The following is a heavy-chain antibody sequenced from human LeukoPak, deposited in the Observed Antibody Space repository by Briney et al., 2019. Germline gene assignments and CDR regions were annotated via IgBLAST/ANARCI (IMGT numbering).Heavy chain of an antibody. CDR1: GFTFSSYA. CDR2: ISYDGSNK. D-gene: IGHD3-10*01. J-gene: IGHJ3*02. V-gene: IGHV3-30*04. Sequence: SGRSLRLSCAASGFTFSSYAMHWVRQAPGKGREWVAVISYDGSNKYYADSVKGRFTISRDNSKNTLYLQMNSLRAEDTAVYYCARPRGYYGSGRSSRGWVAWAFDIWGQGTMVTVSS. CDR3: ARPRGYYGSGRSSRGWVAWAFDI.